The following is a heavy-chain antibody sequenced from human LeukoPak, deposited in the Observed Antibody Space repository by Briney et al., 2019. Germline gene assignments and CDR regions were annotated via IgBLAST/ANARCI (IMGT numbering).Heavy chain of an antibody. CDR1: GFSFSDYY. CDR2: ISYDGSNK. V-gene: IGHV3-30-3*01. Sequence: GGSLRLSCAASGFSFSDYYMTWIRQAPGKGLEWVAVISYDGSNKYYADSVKGRFTISRDNSKNTLYLQMNSLRAEDTAVYYCARAGVQQQLVPVYFDYWGQGTLVTVSS. D-gene: IGHD6-13*01. J-gene: IGHJ4*02. CDR3: ARAGVQQQLVPVYFDY.